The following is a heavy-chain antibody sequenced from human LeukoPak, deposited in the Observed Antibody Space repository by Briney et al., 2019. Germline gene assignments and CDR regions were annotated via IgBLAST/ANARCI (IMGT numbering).Heavy chain of an antibody. CDR2: INPNSGGT. V-gene: IGHV1-2*02. CDR3: ARDVTPDDAFDI. CDR1: GYTFTGYY. J-gene: IGHJ3*02. D-gene: IGHD4-23*01. Sequence: ASVKVSRKASGYTFTGYYMHWVRQAPGQGLEWMGWINPNSGGTNYAQKFQGRVTMTRDTSISTAYMELSRLRSDDTAVCYCARDVTPDDAFDIWGQGTMVTVSS.